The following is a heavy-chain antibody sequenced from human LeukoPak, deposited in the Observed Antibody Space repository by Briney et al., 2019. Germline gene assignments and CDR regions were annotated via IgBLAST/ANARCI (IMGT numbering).Heavy chain of an antibody. J-gene: IGHJ4*02. V-gene: IGHV1-18*01. CDR1: GYTFTSYG. D-gene: IGHD6-13*01. CDR2: ISAYNGNT. Sequence: ASVKVSCKASGYTFTSYGISWVRQAPGQGLEWMGWISAYNGNTNYAQKLQGRVTMTTDTSTSTAYMELRSLRSDDTAVYYCARLGIAACIPHYFDYWGQGTLVTVSS. CDR3: ARLGIAACIPHYFDY.